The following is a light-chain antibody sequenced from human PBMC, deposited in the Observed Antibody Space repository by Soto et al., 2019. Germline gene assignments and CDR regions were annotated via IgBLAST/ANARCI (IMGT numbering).Light chain of an antibody. Sequence: DIVMTQSPDSLAVSLGERATINCKSSQSVLYSSNNKSYLAWYQQKPGQPPKLLIYWASTRESGVPDRFSDSGSVTDFTLAICSLQAEDVAVYYYQQYYGTPWTFGQGPRVEIK. CDR3: QQYYGTPWT. CDR1: QSVLYSSNNKSY. CDR2: WAS. J-gene: IGKJ1*01. V-gene: IGKV4-1*01.